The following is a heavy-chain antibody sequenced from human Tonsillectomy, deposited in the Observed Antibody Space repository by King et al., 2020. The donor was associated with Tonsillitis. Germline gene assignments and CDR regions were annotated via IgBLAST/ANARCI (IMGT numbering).Heavy chain of an antibody. CDR1: GFTFSSYG. CDR2: ISYDGRNK. Sequence: VQLVESGGGVVQPGRSLRLSCAASGFTFSSYGIHWVRQAPGKGLEWVAVISYDGRNKYYADSVKGRFTISRDNSKNTLYLQMNSLRAEDMAVYYCAINMGCIVAAGPEYFQHWGQGTLVTVSS. D-gene: IGHD6-13*01. V-gene: IGHV3-30*03. CDR3: AINMGCIVAAGPEYFQH. J-gene: IGHJ1*01.